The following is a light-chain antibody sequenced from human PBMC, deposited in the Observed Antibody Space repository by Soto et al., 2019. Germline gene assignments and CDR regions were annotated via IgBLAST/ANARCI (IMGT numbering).Light chain of an antibody. J-gene: IGLJ2*01. V-gene: IGLV9-49*01. CDR3: GADHGSGSNFVVV. CDR2: VGTGGIVG. Sequence: QPVLTQPPSASASLGASVTLTCTLSSGYSNYKVDWYQQRPGKGPRFVMRVGTGGIVGSKGDGIPDRFSVLGSGLNRYLTIKNIQEEEVRDYLCGADHGSGSNFVVVFGGGTKLTVL. CDR1: SGYSNYK.